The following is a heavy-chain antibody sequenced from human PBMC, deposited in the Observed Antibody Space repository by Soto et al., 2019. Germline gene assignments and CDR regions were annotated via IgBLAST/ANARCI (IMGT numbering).Heavy chain of an antibody. CDR2: TYYRSKWYN. J-gene: IGHJ6*02. CDR1: GDSVSSNSAA. V-gene: IGHV6-1*01. CDR3: ARSIAVAGTLRYYYGMDV. D-gene: IGHD6-19*01. Sequence: SQTLSLTCAISGDSVSSNSAAWDCISQSASRVLEWLGRTYYRSKWYNDYAVSVKSRITINPDTSKNQFSLQLNSVTPEDTAVYYCARSIAVAGTLRYYYGMDVWGQGTTVTVSS.